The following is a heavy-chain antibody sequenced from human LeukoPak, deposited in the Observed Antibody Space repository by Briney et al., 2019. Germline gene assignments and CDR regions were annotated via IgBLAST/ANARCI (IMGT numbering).Heavy chain of an antibody. Sequence: ASMNVSCKTSGYTFTNYGINWVRQAPGQGLEWMGWISPYNGKTEFAQKFQGRVTMTTDTSTTTVYMELRSLRSDDTAVYYCASHRSLEWLLLGPFDYWGQGTLVTVSS. CDR1: GYTFTNYG. D-gene: IGHD3-3*01. CDR3: ASHRSLEWLLLGPFDY. CDR2: ISPYNGKT. V-gene: IGHV1-18*01. J-gene: IGHJ4*02.